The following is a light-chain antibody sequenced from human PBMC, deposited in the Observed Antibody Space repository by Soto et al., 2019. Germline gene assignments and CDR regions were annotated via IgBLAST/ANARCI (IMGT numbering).Light chain of an antibody. V-gene: IGLV2-14*01. CDR2: QVT. CDR3: SSNTASFTYV. J-gene: IGLJ1*01. CDR1: SRDIGSYNY. Sequence: QSVLTQPASVSGSPGQSITISCTGTSRDIGSYNYVSWYQHHPGKAPKLLIYQVTYRPSGVSTRFSGYKSGNTASLTISGLQPEDEADYYCSSNTASFTYVFGGGTKLTVL.